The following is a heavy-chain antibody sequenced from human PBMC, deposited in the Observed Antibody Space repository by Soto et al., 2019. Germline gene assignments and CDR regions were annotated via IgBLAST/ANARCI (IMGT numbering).Heavy chain of an antibody. CDR1: GFTVSSNY. Sequence: EVQLVESGGGLVQPGGSLRLSCAASGFTVSSNYMSWVRQAPGKGLEWVSVIYSGGSTYYADSVKGRFTISRDNSKNTLYLQMNSLRAEDTVVYYCARDPKSDGYDYWGQGTLVTVSS. V-gene: IGHV3-66*01. D-gene: IGHD5-12*01. J-gene: IGHJ4*02. CDR2: IYSGGST. CDR3: ARDPKSDGYDY.